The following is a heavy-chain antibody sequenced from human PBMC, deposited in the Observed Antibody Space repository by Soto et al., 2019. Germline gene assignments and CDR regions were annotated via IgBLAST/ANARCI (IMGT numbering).Heavy chain of an antibody. V-gene: IGHV1-2*02. CDR2: INPNSGCT. D-gene: IGHD3-22*01. CDR3: ARGKSYYDSSGYFSYYYGMDV. CDR1: GYTFTGYY. J-gene: IGHJ6*02. Sequence: ASVKVSCKASGYTFTGYYMHWVRQAPGQGLEWMGWINPNSGCTNYAQKFQGRVTMTRDTSISTAYMELSRLRSDDTAVYYCARGKSYYDSSGYFSYYYGMDVWGQGTTVTVSS.